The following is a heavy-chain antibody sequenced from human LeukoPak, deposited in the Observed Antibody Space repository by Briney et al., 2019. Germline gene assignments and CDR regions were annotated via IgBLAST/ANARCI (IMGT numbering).Heavy chain of an antibody. CDR2: ISGSGGST. CDR3: AIGTGGYFDY. J-gene: IGHJ4*02. D-gene: IGHD1-14*01. CDR1: GLTFSSYA. V-gene: IGHV3-23*01. Sequence: GGSLRLSCAASGLTFSSYAMSWVRQAPGKGLEWVSTISGSGGSTYYADSVKGRFTISRDNSKNTLYLQMNSLRAENTAVYYCAIGTGGYFDYWGQGTLVTVSS.